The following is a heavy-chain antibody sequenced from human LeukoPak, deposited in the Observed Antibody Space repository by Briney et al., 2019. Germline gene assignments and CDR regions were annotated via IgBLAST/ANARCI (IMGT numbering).Heavy chain of an antibody. CDR1: GFTFSSYG. CDR3: AKDRESYYCSSTNCYLDY. CDR2: IRYDGSNK. D-gene: IGHD2-2*01. V-gene: IGHV3-30*02. Sequence: GGSLRLSCAASGFTFSSYGMHWVRQAPGKGLEWVAFIRYDGSNKSYADSVKGRFTISRDNSKNTLYLQMNSLRAEDTAVYYCAKDRESYYCSSTNCYLDYWGQGTLVTVSS. J-gene: IGHJ4*02.